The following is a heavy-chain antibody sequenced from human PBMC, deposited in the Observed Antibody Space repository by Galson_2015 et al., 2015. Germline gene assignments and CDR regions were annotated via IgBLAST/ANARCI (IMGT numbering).Heavy chain of an antibody. CDR2: ISSDGRTT. CDR1: GLTLSNYW. Sequence: SLRLSCAASGLTLSNYWMHWVRQAPGKGLVWVSRISSDGRTTNYADSVKDRFTVSRDNAKNTLYLQMNSLRPEDTAVFYCARVQHYADSSGYDFWGQGTLVTVSS. J-gene: IGHJ4*02. CDR3: ARVQHYADSSGYDF. D-gene: IGHD3-22*01. V-gene: IGHV3-74*01.